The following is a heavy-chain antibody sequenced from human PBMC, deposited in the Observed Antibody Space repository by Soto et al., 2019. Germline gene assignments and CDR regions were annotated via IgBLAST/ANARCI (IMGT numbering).Heavy chain of an antibody. V-gene: IGHV4-39*01. D-gene: IGHD3-10*01. Sequence: PSETLSLTCTVSGGSISSSSYYWGWIRQPPGKGLEWIGSIYYSGSTYYNPSLKSRVTISVDTSKNQFSLKLSSVTAADTAVYYCARQYVGSGSYKKYEYFQHWGQGTLVTVSS. CDR2: IYYSGST. CDR3: ARQYVGSGSYKKYEYFQH. J-gene: IGHJ1*01. CDR1: GGSISSSSYY.